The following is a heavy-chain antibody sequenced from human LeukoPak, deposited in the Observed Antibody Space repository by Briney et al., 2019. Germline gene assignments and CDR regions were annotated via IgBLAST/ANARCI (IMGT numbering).Heavy chain of an antibody. D-gene: IGHD2-2*01. CDR2: IKQDGSEK. Sequence: GGSLRLSCAASEFTFGSYLMSWVRQAPGKGLEWVANIKQDGSEKYYVDSVKGRFSISRDNAKNSLYLQMNSLRAEDTAVYYCANHIVVVPAAHLDYWGQGTLVTVSS. CDR1: EFTFGSYL. V-gene: IGHV3-7*01. CDR3: ANHIVVVPAAHLDY. J-gene: IGHJ4*02.